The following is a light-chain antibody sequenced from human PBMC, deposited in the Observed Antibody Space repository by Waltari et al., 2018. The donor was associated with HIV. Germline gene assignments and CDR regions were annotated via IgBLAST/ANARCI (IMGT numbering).Light chain of an antibody. CDR1: KLGDKY. V-gene: IGLV3-1*01. Sequence: SYEVTQPPSVSVSPGQTASVTCSGDKLGDKYSSWYQQKPGQSPVLVIYQDTKRPSGIPERFSGSTSGNTATLTISGTQAVDEADYYCQAWDSTTVTFGGGTKLTVL. J-gene: IGLJ2*01. CDR2: QDT. CDR3: QAWDSTTVT.